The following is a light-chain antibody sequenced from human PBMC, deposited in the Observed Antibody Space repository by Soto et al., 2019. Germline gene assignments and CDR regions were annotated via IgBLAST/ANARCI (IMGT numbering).Light chain of an antibody. V-gene: IGKV1-27*01. CDR2: AAS. J-gene: IGKJ3*01. Sequence: DIQMIQSPSSLSASVGDRVTITCRASQAISIYLAWYQQRPGKVPKLLIYAASTLQSGVPSRFSGGGSGTDFTLTISSLQPEDVATYYCQKYNSAPLTFGPGTKVDIK. CDR1: QAISIY. CDR3: QKYNSAPLT.